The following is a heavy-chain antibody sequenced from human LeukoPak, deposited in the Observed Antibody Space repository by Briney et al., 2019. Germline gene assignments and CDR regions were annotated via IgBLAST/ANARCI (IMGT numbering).Heavy chain of an antibody. J-gene: IGHJ4*02. CDR2: ISGSGGST. D-gene: IGHD6-19*01. CDR1: GFTFSSNG. V-gene: IGHV3-23*01. CDR3: AKGGGWSPAVLFDY. Sequence: GGSLRLSCAASGFTFSSNGMSWVRQAPGKGLEWVSAISGSGGSTYYADSVKGRFTISRDNSKNTLYLQMNSLRAEDTAVYYCAKGGGWSPAVLFDYWGQGTLVTVSS.